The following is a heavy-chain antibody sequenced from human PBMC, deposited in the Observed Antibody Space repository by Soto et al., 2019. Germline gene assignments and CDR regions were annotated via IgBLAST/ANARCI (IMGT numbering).Heavy chain of an antibody. CDR3: ASPGESSSSGYGMDV. V-gene: IGHV4-34*01. D-gene: IGHD6-6*01. CDR1: CGSFSGYY. CDR2: INHSGST. Sequence: SETLSLTCAVYCGSFSGYYWSWIRQPPGKGLEWIGEINHSGSTNYNPSLKSRVTISVDKSKNQFSLKLSSVTAADTAVYYCASPGESSSSGYGMDVWGQETTVTVSS. J-gene: IGHJ6*02.